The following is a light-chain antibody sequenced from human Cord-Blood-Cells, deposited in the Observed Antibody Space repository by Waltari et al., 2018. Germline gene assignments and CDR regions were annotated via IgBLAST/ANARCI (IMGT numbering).Light chain of an antibody. Sequence: DIQMTQSPSSLSASVGDRVTITCQACQDLSNYLNWYQQKPGKAPKLLIYDASNLETGVPSRFSRSASGTDFTFTIGSLHPEDIATYYCQQYDNLPYTFGQGTKLGIK. CDR2: DAS. V-gene: IGKV1-33*01. CDR1: QDLSNY. CDR3: QQYDNLPYT. J-gene: IGKJ2*01.